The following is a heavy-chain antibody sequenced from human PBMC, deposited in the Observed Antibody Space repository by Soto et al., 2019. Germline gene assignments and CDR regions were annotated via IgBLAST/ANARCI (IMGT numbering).Heavy chain of an antibody. CDR1: GFTFSSYE. CDR3: ARLYCSSTSCYQYYFDY. D-gene: IGHD2-2*01. Sequence: PGGSLILSCAASGFTFSSYEMNWVRQAPGKGLEWVSYISSSGSTIYYADSVKGRFTISRDNAKNSLYLQMNSLRAEDTAVYYCARLYCSSTSCYQYYFDYWGQGTLVTVSS. V-gene: IGHV3-48*03. J-gene: IGHJ4*02. CDR2: ISSSGSTI.